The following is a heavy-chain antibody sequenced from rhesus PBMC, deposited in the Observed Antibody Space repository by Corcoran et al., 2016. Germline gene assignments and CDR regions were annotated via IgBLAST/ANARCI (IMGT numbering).Heavy chain of an antibody. CDR2: ISGRGGTT. CDR3: ARDYYYDSGYYDY. V-gene: IGHV4-173*01. Sequence: QLQLQESGPGLVKPSETLSPTCAVSGGSISSNYWSWLRQPPGKGLGWTGRISGRGGTTDYNPSLKSRVTISTDTSKNQFSLKLSSVTAADTAVYYCARDYYYDSGYYDYWGQGVLVTVSS. D-gene: IGHD3-28*01. J-gene: IGHJ4*01. CDR1: GGSISSNY.